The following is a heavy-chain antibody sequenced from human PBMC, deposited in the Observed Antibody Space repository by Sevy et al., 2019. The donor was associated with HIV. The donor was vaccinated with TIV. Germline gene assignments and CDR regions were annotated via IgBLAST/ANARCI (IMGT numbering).Heavy chain of an antibody. Sequence: SETLSLTCTVSGGPISSYYWSWLRQPPGKGLQYIGYIHYTGSSNYNPSLKSRVTISLATSKNQFSLKVTSVTAADTAGYYCARAPPVRSGDDSLNWFDPWGQGTLVTVSS. CDR1: GGPISSYY. D-gene: IGHD5-12*01. V-gene: IGHV4-59*01. CDR3: ARAPPVRSGDDSLNWFDP. J-gene: IGHJ5*02. CDR2: IHYTGSS.